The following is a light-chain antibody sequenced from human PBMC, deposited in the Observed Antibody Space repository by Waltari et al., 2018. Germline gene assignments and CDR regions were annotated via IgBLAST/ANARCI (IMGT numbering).Light chain of an antibody. CDR3: QKYRSLPAT. CDR1: QSVGKY. J-gene: IGKJ1*01. CDR2: HAS. V-gene: IGKV3-20*01. Sequence: EVVLTQSPGTLSLSPGEGATLSCRASQSVGKYFAWYQQRPGQAPRLLIYHASSRATGIPDRFSGSGSETDFSLTISRLEPEDFAVYYCQKYRSLPATFGQGTKVEI.